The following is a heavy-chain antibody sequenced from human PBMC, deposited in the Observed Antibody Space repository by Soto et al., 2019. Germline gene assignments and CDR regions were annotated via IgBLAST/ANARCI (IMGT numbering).Heavy chain of an antibody. CDR2: ISTDGRAQ. CDR1: TVTINVHG. V-gene: IGHV3-30*03. J-gene: IGHJ5*01. D-gene: IGHD3-3*01. Sequence: GVTLRLSCTSSTVTINVHGIQWVRQAPGKGLEWVAFISTDGRAQYYADSAKGRFTISRDYSKNTVDLQKNSLRNEATAVYSSERDIWSAVYKWFDSWDTGNMVTVCS. CDR3: ERDIWSAVYKWFDS.